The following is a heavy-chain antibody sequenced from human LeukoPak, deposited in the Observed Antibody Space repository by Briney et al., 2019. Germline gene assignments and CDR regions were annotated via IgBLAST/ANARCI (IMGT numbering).Heavy chain of an antibody. D-gene: IGHD3-3*01. CDR2: IYYSGST. V-gene: IGHV4-59*01. CDR1: GGSISSYY. CDR3: ARARPVRVTIFGVVPNFDY. J-gene: IGHJ4*02. Sequence: SETLSLTCTVSGGSISSYYWSWIRQPPGKGLEWIVYIYYSGSTNYNPSLKSRVTISVDTSKNQFSLKLSSVTAADTAVYYCARARPVRVTIFGVVPNFDYWGQGTLVTVSS.